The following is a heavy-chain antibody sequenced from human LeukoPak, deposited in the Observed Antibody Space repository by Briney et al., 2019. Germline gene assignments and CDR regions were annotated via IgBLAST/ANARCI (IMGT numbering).Heavy chain of an antibody. CDR1: GYSFTNYW. D-gene: IGHD1-26*01. CDR3: ARWGAITSPGSDYGMDV. CDR2: IYPGGSDT. V-gene: IGHV5-51*01. J-gene: IGHJ6*04. Sequence: GESLKISCKGSGYSFTNYWIGWVRQMPGKGLEWMGIIYPGGSDTRYSPSFQGQVTISADKSISTAYLQWSSLKASGTAMYYCARWGAITSPGSDYGMDVWGKGTTVTVSS.